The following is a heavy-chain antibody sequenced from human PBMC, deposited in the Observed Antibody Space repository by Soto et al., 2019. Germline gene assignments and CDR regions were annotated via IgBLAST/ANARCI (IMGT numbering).Heavy chain of an antibody. CDR3: ARGSFWSDEATYFDY. D-gene: IGHD3-3*01. J-gene: IGHJ4*02. Sequence: TPSLTCTVSWGSLSRGGFYWSWGRQDPGKGLEWIGYIYYSGSTYYNPSLKSRVTISVDTSKNQFSLKLSSVTAADTAVYYCARGSFWSDEATYFDYWGQGTLVTVSS. V-gene: IGHV4-31*03. CDR2: IYYSGST. CDR1: WGSLSRGGFY.